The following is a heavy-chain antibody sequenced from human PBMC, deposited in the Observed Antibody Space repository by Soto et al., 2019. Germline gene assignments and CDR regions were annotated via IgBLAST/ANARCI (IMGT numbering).Heavy chain of an antibody. CDR1: GYSFTSYW. V-gene: IGHV5-51*01. CDR3: ARQSIEAAAPYYGIDV. Sequence: PGESLKISCKGSGYSFTSYWIGWVRQMPGKGLEWMGIIYPGDSDTRYSPSFQGQVTISADKSISTAYLQWSSLKASDTAMYYCARQSIEAAAPYYGIDVCGQGTTVTVSS. D-gene: IGHD6-13*01. CDR2: IYPGDSDT. J-gene: IGHJ6*02.